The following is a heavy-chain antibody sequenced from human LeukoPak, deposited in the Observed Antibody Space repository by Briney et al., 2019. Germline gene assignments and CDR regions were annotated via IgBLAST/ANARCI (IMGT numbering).Heavy chain of an antibody. J-gene: IGHJ4*02. Sequence: GGSLRLSCAASGFTFSSYGMHWVRQAPGKGLEWVAFIRYDGSSKYYADSVKGRFTISRDNSKNTLYLRMNSLRPEDTAVYYCAKDQSNYYDSSGYYYLVYWGQGTLVTVSS. CDR1: GFTFSSYG. CDR2: IRYDGSSK. D-gene: IGHD3-22*01. V-gene: IGHV3-30*02. CDR3: AKDQSNYYDSSGYYYLVY.